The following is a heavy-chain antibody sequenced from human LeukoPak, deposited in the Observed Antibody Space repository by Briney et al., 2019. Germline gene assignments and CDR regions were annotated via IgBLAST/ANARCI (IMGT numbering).Heavy chain of an antibody. Sequence: PSETLSLTCTVSGYSISSGYYWGWIRQPPGKGLEWIGSIYHSGSTYYNPSLKSRVTISVDTSKNQFSLKLSSVTAADTAVYYCARDPRYYYDSSGYIALLRRAPLDYWGQGTLVTVS. CDR3: ARDPRYYYDSSGYIALLRRAPLDY. D-gene: IGHD3-22*01. CDR1: GYSISSGYY. CDR2: IYHSGST. V-gene: IGHV4-38-2*02. J-gene: IGHJ4*02.